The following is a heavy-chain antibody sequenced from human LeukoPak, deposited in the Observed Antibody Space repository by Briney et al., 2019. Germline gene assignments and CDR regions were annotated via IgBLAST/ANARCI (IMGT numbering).Heavy chain of an antibody. CDR1: GFTFSSYW. CDR2: IKSKTDGGTT. J-gene: IGHJ5*02. V-gene: IGHV3-15*01. D-gene: IGHD2-2*01. Sequence: GGSLRLSCAASGFTFSSYWMSWVRQAPGKGLEWVGRIKSKTDGGTTDYAAPVKGRFTISRDDSKNTLYLQMNSLKTEDTAVYYCTTGGIVVVPAAIDPWGQGTLVTVSS. CDR3: TTGGIVVVPAAIDP.